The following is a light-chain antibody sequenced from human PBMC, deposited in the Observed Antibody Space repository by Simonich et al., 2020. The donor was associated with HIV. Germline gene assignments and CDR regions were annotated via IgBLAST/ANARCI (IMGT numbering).Light chain of an antibody. J-gene: IGKJ2*01. CDR2: WAS. Sequence: DIVMTQSPDSLAVSLGERATINCKSSQSVLYSSNNKNYLAWYQQKPGQPPKLLMYWASTRESGVPDRFSGSGSGTDFTLTISSLHAEDVAVYFCQQCHTHPHTFGQGTKVEIK. CDR1: QSVLYSSNNKNY. V-gene: IGKV4-1*01. CDR3: QQCHTHPHT.